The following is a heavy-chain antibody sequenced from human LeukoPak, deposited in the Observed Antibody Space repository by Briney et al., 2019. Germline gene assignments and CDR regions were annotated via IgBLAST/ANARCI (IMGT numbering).Heavy chain of an antibody. CDR3: AKARYSTSPSFDY. CDR1: GFTFSTYS. Sequence: GGSLRLSCAASGFTFSTYSMNWVRQAPGKGLEWVSSVSSSSNYIYYADSVKGRFTISRDNSKNTLYLQMNSLRAEDTAVYYCAKARYSTSPSFDYWGQGTLVTVSS. CDR2: VSSSSNYI. J-gene: IGHJ4*02. V-gene: IGHV3-21*04. D-gene: IGHD6-13*01.